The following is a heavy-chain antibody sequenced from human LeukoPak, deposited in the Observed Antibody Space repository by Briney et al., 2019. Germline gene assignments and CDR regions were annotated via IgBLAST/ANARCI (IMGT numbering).Heavy chain of an antibody. CDR2: INHSGST. Sequence: SETLSLTCAVYGRSFSGYYWSWIRQPPGKGLEWIGEINHSGSTNYNPSLKSRVTISVDTSKNQFSLKLSSMTAADTAVYYCARSTRGGGDYWGQGTLVTVSS. CDR1: GRSFSGYY. CDR3: ARSTRGGGDY. D-gene: IGHD3-16*01. V-gene: IGHV4-34*01. J-gene: IGHJ4*02.